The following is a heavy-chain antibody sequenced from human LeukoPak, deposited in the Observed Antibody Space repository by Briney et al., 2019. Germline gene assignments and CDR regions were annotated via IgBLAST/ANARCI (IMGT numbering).Heavy chain of an antibody. J-gene: IGHJ4*02. V-gene: IGHV3-23*01. CDR1: GFTFSSYA. D-gene: IGHD3-22*01. CDR2: ISGSGGST. CDR3: ARDFSDSSASYYMDY. Sequence: PGGSLRLSCAASGFTFSSYAMSWVRQAPGKGLEWVSAISGSGGSTYYADSVKGRFTISRDNSKNTLYLQMNSLRDEDTAIYYCARDFSDSSASYYMDYWGQGTLVTVSS.